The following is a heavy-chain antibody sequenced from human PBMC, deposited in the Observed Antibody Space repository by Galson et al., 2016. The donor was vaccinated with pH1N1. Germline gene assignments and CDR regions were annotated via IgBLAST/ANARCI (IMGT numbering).Heavy chain of an antibody. J-gene: IGHJ3*02. D-gene: IGHD3-9*01. Sequence: SVKVSCKASGFTFSNHGINCVRQAPGQGLEWMGWINTKTGNPTYAQGFTGRFVFSLDTSVNTAYLQINSLKADDTAAYYCARETPSPSPTVLRYFDWSRGLSAFDMWGRGTLVTVSS. V-gene: IGHV7-4-1*02. CDR3: ARETPSPSPTVLRYFDWSRGLSAFDM. CDR1: GFTFSNHG. CDR2: INTKTGNP.